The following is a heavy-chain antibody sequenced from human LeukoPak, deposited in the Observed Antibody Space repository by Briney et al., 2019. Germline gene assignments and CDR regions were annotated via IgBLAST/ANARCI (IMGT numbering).Heavy chain of an antibody. CDR1: GYSFTSYW. J-gene: IGHJ4*02. V-gene: IGHV5-51*01. Sequence: GESLQISCKGSGYSFTSYWIGWVRQLPGKGLEWMGIIYAGDSDTRYSPSFQGQVTISADKTISTAYLQWSSLKASDTAMYYCARQDTAMVDYWGQGTLVTVSS. CDR2: IYAGDSDT. CDR3: ARQDTAMVDY. D-gene: IGHD5-18*01.